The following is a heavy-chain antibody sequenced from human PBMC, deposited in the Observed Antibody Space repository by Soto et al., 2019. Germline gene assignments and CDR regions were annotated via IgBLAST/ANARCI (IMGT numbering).Heavy chain of an antibody. V-gene: IGHV1-8*01. CDR2: MNPNSGNT. CDR1: GYTFTSYD. CDR3: ARDPRRYSPWFDP. Sequence: ASVKVSCKASGYTFTSYDINWVRQATGQGLEWMGWMNPNSGNTGYAQKFQGRVTMTRNTSISTAYMELSSLGSEDTAVYYCARDPRRYSPWFDPWGQGTLVTVSS. D-gene: IGHD3-9*01. J-gene: IGHJ5*02.